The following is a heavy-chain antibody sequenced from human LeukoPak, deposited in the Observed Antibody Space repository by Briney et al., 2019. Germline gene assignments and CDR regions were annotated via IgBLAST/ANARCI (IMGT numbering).Heavy chain of an antibody. CDR2: VYYTGST. Sequence: SETLSLTCTVSGGSISSRNYYWGWVRQPPGKGLEWIGTVYYTGSTYYNPSLKSRVTISVDTSKNQFSLKLSSVTAADTAVYYCARHSGYSGYVDWGQGTLVTVSS. CDR3: ARHSGYSGYVD. V-gene: IGHV4-39*01. J-gene: IGHJ4*02. CDR1: GGSISSRNYY. D-gene: IGHD5-12*01.